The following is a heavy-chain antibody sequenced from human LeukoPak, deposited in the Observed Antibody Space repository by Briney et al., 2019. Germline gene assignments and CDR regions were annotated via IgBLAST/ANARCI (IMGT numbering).Heavy chain of an antibody. D-gene: IGHD1-26*01. CDR3: ARVMGAHDY. Sequence: ASVKVSCKASGYTFNKYDITWVRQAPGQGLEWMGWISTYNGNPNPAEKFQGRVTMTTDTSTSTAYMELRSLRSDDTAVYYCARVMGAHDYWGRGTLVTVSS. V-gene: IGHV1-18*01. CDR2: ISTYNGNP. J-gene: IGHJ4*02. CDR1: GYTFNKYD.